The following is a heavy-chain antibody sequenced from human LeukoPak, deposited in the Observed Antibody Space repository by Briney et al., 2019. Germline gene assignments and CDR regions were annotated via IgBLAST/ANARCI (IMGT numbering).Heavy chain of an antibody. Sequence: PGGSLRLSCAASGFTFSSYWMNWVRQAPGKGLVWVSRIASDGSSTTYADSVKGRFSISRDNAKNTLYLQMNSLRVEDTAAYYCARDPGIAVAGEPYYYYGMDVWGQGTTVTVSS. CDR1: GFTFSSYW. J-gene: IGHJ6*02. CDR3: ARDPGIAVAGEPYYYYGMDV. CDR2: IASDGSST. V-gene: IGHV3-74*01. D-gene: IGHD6-19*01.